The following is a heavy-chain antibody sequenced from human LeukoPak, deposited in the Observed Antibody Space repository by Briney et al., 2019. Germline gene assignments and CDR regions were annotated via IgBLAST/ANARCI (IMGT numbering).Heavy chain of an antibody. CDR3: AKDSYSKGDY. Sequence: GGSLRLSCAASGFTFSDYYMSWIRQAPGKGLEWVANIKNDGTVKNYVDSVKGRFTISRDNAKNSLYLQMNSLRAEDTAVYYCAKDSYSKGDYWGQGVLVTVSS. J-gene: IGHJ4*02. D-gene: IGHD6-13*01. V-gene: IGHV3-7*01. CDR1: GFTFSDYY. CDR2: IKNDGTVK.